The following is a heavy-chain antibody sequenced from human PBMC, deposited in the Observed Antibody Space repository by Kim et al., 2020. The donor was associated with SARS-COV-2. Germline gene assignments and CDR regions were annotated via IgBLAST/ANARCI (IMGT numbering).Heavy chain of an antibody. CDR3: TRHSGGTNSIDY. CDR2: IRSKANSYST. D-gene: IGHD6-19*01. V-gene: IGHV3-73*01. J-gene: IGHJ4*02. CDR1: GFTFIGSA. Sequence: GGSLRLSCAASGFTFIGSAMHWVRQASGKGLEWVGRIRSKANSYSTSYATSVKGRFTISRDDSKNTAYLQMNSLKTEDTDVYYSTRHSGGTNSIDYWGQGNMVTVSS.